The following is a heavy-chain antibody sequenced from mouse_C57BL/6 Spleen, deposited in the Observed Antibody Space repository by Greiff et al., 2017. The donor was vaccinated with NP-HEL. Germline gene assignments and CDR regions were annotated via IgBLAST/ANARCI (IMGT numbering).Heavy chain of an antibody. V-gene: IGHV14-2*01. CDR1: GFNIKDYY. CDR3: ARDGSNGYYAMDY. J-gene: IGHJ4*01. D-gene: IGHD1-1*01. Sequence: VQLQQSGAELVKPGASVKLSCTASGFNIKDYYMHWVKQRTEQGLEWIGRIDPEDGETNYAPKFPGKATLTADTSSNTAYLQRSSLTSEDTAVYYCARDGSNGYYAMDYWGQGTSVTVSS. CDR2: IDPEDGET.